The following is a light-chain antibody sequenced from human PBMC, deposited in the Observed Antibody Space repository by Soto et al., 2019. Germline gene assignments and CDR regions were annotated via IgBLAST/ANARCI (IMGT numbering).Light chain of an antibody. CDR3: QQYKYYWT. CDR2: EAS. CDR1: QTVNKY. J-gene: IGKJ1*01. V-gene: IGKV1-5*01. Sequence: DIAMTQSPSTLSVSVGDSVTITCRASQTVNKYLAWYHQKPEKTPKLLIHEASTLQTGVPSRFAGSGSGTEFTLTISCLQPDDFGIYFCQQYKYYWTFGQGTRVEVK.